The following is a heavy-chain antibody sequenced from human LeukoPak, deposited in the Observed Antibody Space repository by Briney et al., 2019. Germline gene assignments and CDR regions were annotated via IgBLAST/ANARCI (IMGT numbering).Heavy chain of an antibody. D-gene: IGHD5-24*01. CDR2: VYVGGST. Sequence: GGSLRLSCAVSGFTVSNNCMTWVRQAPGKGLDWVSVVYVGGSTYYADSVKARFTISRDISNNTLYLQMNSLRAEDTAVYYCARGDGYNFFDFWGQGTVVTVSS. J-gene: IGHJ4*02. CDR1: GFTVSNNC. CDR3: ARGDGYNFFDF. V-gene: IGHV3-53*01.